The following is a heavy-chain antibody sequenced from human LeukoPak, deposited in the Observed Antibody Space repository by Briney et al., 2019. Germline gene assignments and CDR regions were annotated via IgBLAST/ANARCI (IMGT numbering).Heavy chain of an antibody. Sequence: ASVKVSCKASGYTFTSYGISWVRQAPGQGLEWMGWISAYNGNTNYAQKLQGRVTMTTDTSTSTAYMELRSLRSDDTAVYYCARVGDHRSPNYYYMDVWGKGTTVTVSS. CDR2: ISAYNGNT. J-gene: IGHJ6*03. D-gene: IGHD3-16*01. V-gene: IGHV1-18*01. CDR1: GYTFTSYG. CDR3: ARVGDHRSPNYYYMDV.